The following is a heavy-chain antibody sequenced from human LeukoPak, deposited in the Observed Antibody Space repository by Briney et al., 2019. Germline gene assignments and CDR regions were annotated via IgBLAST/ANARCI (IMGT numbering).Heavy chain of an antibody. Sequence: VASVKVSFKASGGTFSSYAISWVRQAPGQGLEWMGGIIPIFGTANYAQKFQGRVTITADESTSTAYMELSSLRSEDTAVYYCARVQVAPYYYYYMDVWGKGTTVTISS. D-gene: IGHD2-15*01. J-gene: IGHJ6*03. CDR3: ARVQVAPYYYYYMDV. CDR2: IIPIFGTA. V-gene: IGHV1-69*13. CDR1: GGTFSSYA.